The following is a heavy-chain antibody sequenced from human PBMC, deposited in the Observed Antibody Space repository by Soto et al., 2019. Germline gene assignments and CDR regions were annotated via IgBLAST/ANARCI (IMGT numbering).Heavy chain of an antibody. D-gene: IGHD3-10*01. CDR2: INHSGST. CDR3: ARGRFSGDYYYYGTDV. J-gene: IGHJ6*02. V-gene: IGHV4-34*01. Sequence: PSETLSLTCAVYGGSFSGYYWSWIRQPPGKGLEWIGEINHSGSTNYNPSLKSRVTISVDTSKNQFSLKLSSVTAADTAVYYCARGRFSGDYYYYGTDVWGQGTTVTVSS. CDR1: GGSFSGYY.